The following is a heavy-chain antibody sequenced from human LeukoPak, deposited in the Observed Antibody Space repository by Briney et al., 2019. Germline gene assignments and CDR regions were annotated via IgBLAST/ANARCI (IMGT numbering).Heavy chain of an antibody. J-gene: IGHJ4*02. V-gene: IGHV3-48*04. D-gene: IGHD5-18*01. CDR2: ISSSSSTI. CDR1: GFTFSSYS. CDR3: ARVFTRGYSYGHFDY. Sequence: GGSLRLSCAASGFTFSSYSMNWVRQAPGKGLEWVSYISSSSSTIYYADSVKGRFTVSRDNAKNSLYLQMNSLRAEDTAVYYCARVFTRGYSYGHFDYWGQGTLVTVSS.